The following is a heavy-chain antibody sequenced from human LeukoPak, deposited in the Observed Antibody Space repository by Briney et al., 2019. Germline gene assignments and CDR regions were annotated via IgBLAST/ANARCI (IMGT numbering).Heavy chain of an antibody. J-gene: IGHJ6*03. V-gene: IGHV3-48*03. CDR3: ARAFQELPQLYYYYYMDV. D-gene: IGHD6-13*01. CDR2: ISTSGSTI. Sequence: GGSLRLSCAASGFTFSSYEMNWVRQAPGKGLEWVSYISTSGSTIYYADSVKGRFTISRDNAKNSLYLQMNSLRAEDTAVYYCARAFQELPQLYYYYYMDVWGKGTTVTVSS. CDR1: GFTFSSYE.